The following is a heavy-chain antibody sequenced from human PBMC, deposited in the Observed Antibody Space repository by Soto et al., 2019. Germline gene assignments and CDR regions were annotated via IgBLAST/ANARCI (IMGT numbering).Heavy chain of an antibody. V-gene: IGHV1-24*01. CDR2: FDPGTGET. CDR3: ATDASFPYKAPFDY. CDR1: GYTLSELS. D-gene: IGHD1-20*01. Sequence: GASVKVSCKVSGYTLSELSMHWVRQAPGKGLEWVGGFDPGTGETIYAQKFQGRVTMSEDAFTDTAYMEVSSLTSEDTAVYYCATDASFPYKAPFDYWGQGTLVTVS. J-gene: IGHJ4*01.